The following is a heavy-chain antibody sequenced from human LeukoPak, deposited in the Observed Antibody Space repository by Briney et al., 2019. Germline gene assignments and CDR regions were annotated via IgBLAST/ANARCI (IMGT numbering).Heavy chain of an antibody. Sequence: PSETLSLTCTVSGGSISSSSYYWGWIRQPPGKGLEWIGSIYYSGSTYYNPSLKSRVTISVDTSKNQFSLKLSSLTAADTAVYFCARQASGWHTSTRRCYYYVVVWGKGTTVNISS. CDR3: ARQASGWHTSTRRCYYYVVV. V-gene: IGHV4-39*01. CDR1: GGSISSSSYY. D-gene: IGHD6-19*01. J-gene: IGHJ6*03. CDR2: IYYSGST.